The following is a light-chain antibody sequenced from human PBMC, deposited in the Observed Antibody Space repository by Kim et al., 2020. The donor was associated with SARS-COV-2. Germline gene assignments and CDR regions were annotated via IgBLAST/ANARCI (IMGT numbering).Light chain of an antibody. CDR2: QDN. CDR3: QTWDSITVV. V-gene: IGLV3-1*01. Sequence: SYELTQPPSVSVSPGQTASITCSGDKLGDKYACWYQQKPGQSPVLVIYQDNKRPSGIPERFSGSNSGNTATLTISGTQAMDEAVYYCQTWDSITVV. J-gene: IGLJ2*01. CDR1: KLGDKY.